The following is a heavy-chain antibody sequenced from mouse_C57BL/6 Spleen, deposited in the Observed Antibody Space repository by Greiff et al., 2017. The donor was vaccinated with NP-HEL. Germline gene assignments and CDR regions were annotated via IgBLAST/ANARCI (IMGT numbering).Heavy chain of an antibody. J-gene: IGHJ2*01. V-gene: IGHV6-3*01. D-gene: IGHD2-4*01. CDR1: GFTFSNYW. CDR2: IRLKSDNYAT. CDR3: TGLWDDYDEGVFDY. Sequence: EVQLVESGGGLVQPGGSMKLSCVASGFTFSNYWMNWVRQSPEKGLEWVAQIRLKSDNYATHYAESVKGRFTIARDDSKSSFYLQMNNLRAEDTGIYYCTGLWDDYDEGVFDYWGQGTTLTVSS.